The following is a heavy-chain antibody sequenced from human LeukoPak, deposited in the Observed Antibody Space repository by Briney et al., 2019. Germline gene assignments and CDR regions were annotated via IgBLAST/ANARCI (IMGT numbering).Heavy chain of an antibody. CDR2: IIPIFGTA. Sequence: ASVKVSCKASGGTFSSYAISWVRQAPGQGLEWMGGIIPIFGTANYAQKFQGRVTITADKSTSTAYMELSSLRSEDTAVYYCASEQWLGAFDIWGQGTMVTVSS. CDR1: GGTFSSYA. CDR3: ASEQWLGAFDI. J-gene: IGHJ3*02. V-gene: IGHV1-69*06. D-gene: IGHD6-19*01.